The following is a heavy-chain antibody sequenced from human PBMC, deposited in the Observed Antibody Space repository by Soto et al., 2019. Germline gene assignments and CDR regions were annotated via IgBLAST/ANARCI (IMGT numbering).Heavy chain of an antibody. J-gene: IGHJ4*02. D-gene: IGHD4-17*01. Sequence: ASVKVSCKTSGYSFTDYKLHWVRQAPGQGLEWMGWVDPNGGGSNSAQKFQGSVAMTWDTSITTAYLDLTRLTTNDTATYFCATWVDYGDFEGFDFWGQGTLVTVS. V-gene: IGHV1-2*04. CDR1: GYSFTDYK. CDR2: VDPNGGGS. CDR3: ATWVDYGDFEGFDF.